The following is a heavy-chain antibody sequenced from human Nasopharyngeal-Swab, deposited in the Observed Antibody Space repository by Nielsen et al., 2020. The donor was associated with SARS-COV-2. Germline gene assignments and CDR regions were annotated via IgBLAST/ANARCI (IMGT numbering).Heavy chain of an antibody. CDR2: IHRGGTT. Sequence: VRQAPGKGQEWIGEIHRGGTTNYNPSLESRVTISLDKSKNQFSLRLNSVTAADTAVYYCATVRVASAGTFDFWGLGTLVTVSS. J-gene: IGHJ4*02. D-gene: IGHD6-13*01. V-gene: IGHV4-4*02. CDR3: ATVRVASAGTFDF.